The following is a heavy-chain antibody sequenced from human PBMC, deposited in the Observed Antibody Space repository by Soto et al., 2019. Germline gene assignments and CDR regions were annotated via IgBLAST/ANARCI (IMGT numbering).Heavy chain of an antibody. CDR2: VYYSGST. Sequence: PSETLSLTCTVSGGSISTSYWSWIRQAPGRGLEWIGYVYYSGSTNSNPSLKSRVTVSVDTSKNQFSLKLSSVTAADTAVYYCARDGGTYYVNFDSWGQGTLVT. CDR1: GGSISTSY. CDR3: ARDGGTYYVNFDS. J-gene: IGHJ4*02. D-gene: IGHD1-26*01. V-gene: IGHV4-59*01.